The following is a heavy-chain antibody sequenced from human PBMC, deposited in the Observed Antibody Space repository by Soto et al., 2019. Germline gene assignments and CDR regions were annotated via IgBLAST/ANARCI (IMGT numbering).Heavy chain of an antibody. J-gene: IGHJ5*02. D-gene: IGHD6-19*01. CDR1: GFTFSAYY. V-gene: IGHV3-11*01. CDR3: ARETICVAGTGWFDP. Sequence: QVQLVESGGGLVKPGGSLRLSCAASGFTFSAYYMSWIRQAPGKGLEWCSYISSSGSTIDYADSVKGRFTISRHNAKNSRYLEINSLRAEDTVVYDCARETICVAGTGWFDPWGQGSLVTVSS. CDR2: ISSSGSTI.